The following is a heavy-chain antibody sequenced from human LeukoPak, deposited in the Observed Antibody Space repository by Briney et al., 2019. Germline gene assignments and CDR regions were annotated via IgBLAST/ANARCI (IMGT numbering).Heavy chain of an antibody. CDR1: GDSVSSNSAA. J-gene: IGHJ5*02. CDR2: TYYRSKWYN. CDR3: ASSITMVRGLVGNWFDP. V-gene: IGHV6-1*01. D-gene: IGHD3-10*01. Sequence: SQTLSLTCAISGDSVSSNSAAWNWIRQSPSRGLEWLGRTYYRSKWYNDYAVYVKSRITINPDTSKNQFSLQLNSVTPEDTAVYYCASSITMVRGLVGNWFDPWGQGTLVTVSS.